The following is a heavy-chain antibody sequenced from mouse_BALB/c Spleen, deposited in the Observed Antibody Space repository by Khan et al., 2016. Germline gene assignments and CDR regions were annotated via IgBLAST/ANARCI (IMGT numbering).Heavy chain of an antibody. CDR3: ASLTGTWGGVAY. J-gene: IGHJ3*01. CDR1: GYSITSDYA. V-gene: IGHV3-2*02. CDR2: ISYSGST. Sequence: EVQLQESGPGLVKPSQSLSLTCTVTGYSITSDYAWNWIRQFPGNKLEWMGYISYSGSTSYNPSLKSRISITRDTSKNQFFLQLNAVTTEDTATXYCASLTGTWGGVAYWGQGTLVTVSA. D-gene: IGHD4-1*01.